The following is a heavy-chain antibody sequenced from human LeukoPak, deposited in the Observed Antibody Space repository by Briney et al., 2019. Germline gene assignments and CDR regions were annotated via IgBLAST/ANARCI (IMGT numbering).Heavy chain of an antibody. CDR1: GYTFTSYG. V-gene: IGHV1-18*01. Sequence: ASVKVSFKASGYTFTSYGISWVRQAPGQGLEWMGWISAYNGNTNYAQKLQGRVTMTTDTSTSTAYMELRSLRSDDTAVYYCARVPRDYYDSSGYYHLSGYGMDVWGQGTTVTVSS. CDR2: ISAYNGNT. D-gene: IGHD3-22*01. CDR3: ARVPRDYYDSSGYYHLSGYGMDV. J-gene: IGHJ6*02.